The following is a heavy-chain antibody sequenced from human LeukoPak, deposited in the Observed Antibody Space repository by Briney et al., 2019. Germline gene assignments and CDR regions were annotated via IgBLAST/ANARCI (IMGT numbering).Heavy chain of an antibody. CDR2: INWSGGST. Sequence: GGSLRLSCTASGFAFDEQGMSWVRQVPGKGLEWVSGINWSGGSTGYADPLRGRFTISRDNAKNSLYLQMDSLRAEDTALYYCARAPITSPFYFDYWGQGTLVTVSS. CDR3: ARAPITSPFYFDY. D-gene: IGHD2-2*01. V-gene: IGHV3-20*04. J-gene: IGHJ4*02. CDR1: GFAFDEQG.